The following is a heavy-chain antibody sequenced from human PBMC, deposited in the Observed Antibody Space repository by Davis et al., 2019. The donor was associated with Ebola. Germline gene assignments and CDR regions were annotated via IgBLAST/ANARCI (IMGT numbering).Heavy chain of an antibody. CDR1: GGSINSYY. Sequence: MPSETLSLTCTVSGGSINSYYWSWIRQPPGKGLEWIGHIHYSGSTHYNPSLKSRVTTSVDTSKNQFSLSLSSVTAADTAVYYCARMPTVTADHWYFDLWGRGTLVAVSS. D-gene: IGHD4-17*01. CDR3: ARMPTVTADHWYFDL. CDR2: IHYSGST. J-gene: IGHJ2*01. V-gene: IGHV4-59*01.